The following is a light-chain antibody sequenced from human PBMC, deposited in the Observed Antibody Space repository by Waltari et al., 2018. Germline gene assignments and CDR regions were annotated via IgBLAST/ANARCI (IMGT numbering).Light chain of an antibody. CDR3: QQDYSTLV. CDR1: QSLLYSSNNKNY. CDR2: WAS. J-gene: IGKJ2*01. V-gene: IGKV4-1*01. Sequence: DILMTHSPDYLAVSLGERATIKCKSSQSLLYSSNNKNYLAWYHQKPGQPPKLLIYWASTRESGVPDRFSGSGSGTDFTLTISSLQAEDVGIYYCQQDYSTLVFGQGTKLEIK.